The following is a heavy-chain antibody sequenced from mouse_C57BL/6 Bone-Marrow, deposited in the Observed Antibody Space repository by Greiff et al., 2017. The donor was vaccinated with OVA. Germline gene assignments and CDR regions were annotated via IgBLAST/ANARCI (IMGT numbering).Heavy chain of an antibody. J-gene: IGHJ2*01. Sequence: QVHVKQPGAELVKPGASVKVSCKASGYTFTSYWMHWVKQRPGQGLEWIGRIHPSDSDTNYNQKFKGKATLTVDNSSSTADMQLSRLTSEDSAVYYWAIRKGLGRGVDNWGQGTTLTVSS. D-gene: IGHD3-3*01. CDR1: GYTFTSYW. CDR3: AIRKGLGRGVDN. V-gene: IGHV1-74*01. CDR2: IHPSDSDT.